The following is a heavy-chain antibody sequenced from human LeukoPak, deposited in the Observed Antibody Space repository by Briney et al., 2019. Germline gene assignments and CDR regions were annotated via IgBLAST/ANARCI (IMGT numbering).Heavy chain of an antibody. D-gene: IGHD1-26*01. J-gene: IGHJ5*02. CDR3: ARHEYSGSYYGLSWFDP. CDR1: GGSISNSGYY. CDR2: IYYSGST. V-gene: IGHV4-39*01. Sequence: PSETLSLTCTVSGGSISNSGYYWSWIRQPPGKGLEWIASIYYSGSTYYNPSLKSRVTISVDTSKNQLSLKLSSLTAADTAVYYCARHEYSGSYYGLSWFDPWGQGTLVTVSS.